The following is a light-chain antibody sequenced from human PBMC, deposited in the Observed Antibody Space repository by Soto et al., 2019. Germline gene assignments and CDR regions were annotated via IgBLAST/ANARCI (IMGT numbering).Light chain of an antibody. CDR2: KAS. Sequence: DIQMTQSPSTLSASVGDRVTITCRASQSISSWLAWYQQKPGKAPELLIHKASSLESGVPSRFSGSGSGTEFTLTISSLQPDDFATYYCQQYNSYSPLTFGGGTKVDIK. CDR3: QQYNSYSPLT. CDR1: QSISSW. J-gene: IGKJ4*01. V-gene: IGKV1-5*03.